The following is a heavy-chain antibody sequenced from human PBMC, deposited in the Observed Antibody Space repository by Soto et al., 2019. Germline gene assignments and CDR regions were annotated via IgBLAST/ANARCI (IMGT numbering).Heavy chain of an antibody. CDR2: ISAYNGNT. J-gene: IGHJ6*02. CDR1: GYTFTSYG. V-gene: IGHV1-18*01. Sequence: ASVKVSCKASGYTFTSYGISWVRQAPGQGLEWMGWISAYNGNTSYAQTLQGRVTVTTDTSTSTAYMELRSLRSDDTAVYYCARDSKYYGLDVWGQGTTVTVSS. CDR3: ARDSKYYGLDV.